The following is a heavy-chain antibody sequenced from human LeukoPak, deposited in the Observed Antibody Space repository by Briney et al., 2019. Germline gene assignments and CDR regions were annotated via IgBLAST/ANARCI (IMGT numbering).Heavy chain of an antibody. J-gene: IGHJ6*02. CDR2: IKQDGSEK. V-gene: IGHV3-7*01. CDR3: ARAEPDYWTILYYYYGMDV. Sequence: PGGSLRLSCAASGFTFSSYWMSWVRQAPGKGLEWVANIKQDGSEKYYVDSVKGRFTISRDNAKNSLYLQMNSLRAEDTAVYYCARAEPDYWTILYYYYGMDVWGQGTTVTVSS. CDR1: GFTFSSYW. D-gene: IGHD2-15*01.